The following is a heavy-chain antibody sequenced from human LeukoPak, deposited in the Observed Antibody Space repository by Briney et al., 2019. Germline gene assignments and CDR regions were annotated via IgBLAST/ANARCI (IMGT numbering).Heavy chain of an antibody. Sequence: GGSLRLSCAASEFTFSSYAMSWVRQAPGKGLEWVSAISGSGGSTYYADSVKGRFTISRDNSKNTLYLQMNSLRAEDTAVYYCAKTSSSSWYQLYNWFDPWGQGTLVTVSS. J-gene: IGHJ5*02. CDR2: ISGSGGST. CDR3: AKTSSSSWYQLYNWFDP. D-gene: IGHD6-13*01. V-gene: IGHV3-23*01. CDR1: EFTFSSYA.